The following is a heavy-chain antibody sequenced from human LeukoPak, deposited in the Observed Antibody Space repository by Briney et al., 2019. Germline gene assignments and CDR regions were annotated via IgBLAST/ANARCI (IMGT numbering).Heavy chain of an antibody. V-gene: IGHV4-61*02. D-gene: IGHD5-18*01. J-gene: IGHJ4*02. Sequence: SETLSLTCTVSGGSISSGSYYWSRIRQPAWKGLEWIGRIYTSGSTNYNPSLRSRVTISVDTSKNQFSLRLSSVTAADTALYYCARDAGYSYGYSFYYFDYWGQGTLVTVSS. CDR1: GGSISSGSYY. CDR2: IYTSGST. CDR3: ARDAGYSYGYSFYYFDY.